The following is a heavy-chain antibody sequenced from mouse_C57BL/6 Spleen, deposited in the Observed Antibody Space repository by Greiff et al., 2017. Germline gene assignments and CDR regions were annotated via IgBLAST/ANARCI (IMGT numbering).Heavy chain of an antibody. CDR1: GYTFTDYN. V-gene: IGHV1-22*01. CDR2: INPNNGGT. D-gene: IGHD1-1*01. Sequence: EVQLQESGPELVKPGASVKMSCKASGYTFTDYNMHWVKQSHGKSLEWIGYINPNNGGTSYNQKFKGKATLTVNKSSSTAYMELRSLTSEDSAVYYCAPGSRGYYYAMDYWGQGTSVTVSS. CDR3: APGSRGYYYAMDY. J-gene: IGHJ4*01.